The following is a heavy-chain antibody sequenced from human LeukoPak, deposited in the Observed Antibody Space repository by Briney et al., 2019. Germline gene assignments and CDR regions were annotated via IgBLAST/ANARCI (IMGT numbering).Heavy chain of an antibody. D-gene: IGHD3-10*01. V-gene: IGHV3-48*03. CDR1: GFTFSSYE. CDR3: ARGHATYGSGSLPFDY. Sequence: AEGSLRLSCAASGFTFSSYEMNWVRQAPGKGLEWVSYISSSGSTIYYADSVKGRFTISRDNAKNSLYLQMNSLRAEDTAVYYCARGHATYGSGSLPFDYWGQGTLVTVSS. CDR2: ISSSGSTI. J-gene: IGHJ4*02.